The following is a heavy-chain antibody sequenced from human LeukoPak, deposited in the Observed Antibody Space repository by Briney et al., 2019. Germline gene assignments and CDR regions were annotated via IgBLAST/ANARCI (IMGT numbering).Heavy chain of an antibody. Sequence: PGGSLRLSCAASGFTFSNAWMTWVRQPPGKGLEWVGRLKSKTDGGTTDYAAPVKGRFTISRDDSKNTLYLQMNSPKTEDTAVYYCTTGKYGDYYFDNWGQGTLVTVSS. V-gene: IGHV3-15*01. J-gene: IGHJ4*02. CDR3: TTGKYGDYYFDN. CDR2: LKSKTDGGTT. D-gene: IGHD4-17*01. CDR1: GFTFSNAW.